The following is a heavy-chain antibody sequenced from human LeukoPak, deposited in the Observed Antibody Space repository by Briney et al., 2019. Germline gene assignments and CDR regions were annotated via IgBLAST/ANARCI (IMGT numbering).Heavy chain of an antibody. CDR2: IRSEGTNK. D-gene: IGHD3-16*01. J-gene: IGHJ3*02. CDR3: AKDPSNASRTLDI. V-gene: IGHV3-30*02. Sequence: PGGSLILSCAASGFTFSNFGMHWVRQAPGKGLEWVAFIRSEGTNKNYLDSVEGRFTVSRDNSKNTLFLQMNSLRPEDTAIYYCAKDPSNASRTLDIWGQGTLVVVSA. CDR1: GFTFSNFG.